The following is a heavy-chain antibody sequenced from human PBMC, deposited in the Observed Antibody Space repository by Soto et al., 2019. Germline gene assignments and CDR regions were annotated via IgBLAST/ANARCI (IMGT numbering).Heavy chain of an antibody. Sequence: GGSLRLSCAASGFTFSSYSMNWVRQAPGKGLEWVSSISSSSSYIYYADSVKGRFTISRDNAKNSLYLQMNSLRAEDTAVYYCARPVCYGDVSPVSIPCSDVYYYYGMDVWGQGTTVTVSS. CDR1: GFTFSSYS. D-gene: IGHD4-17*01. V-gene: IGHV3-21*01. CDR3: ARPVCYGDVSPVSIPCSDVYYYYGMDV. CDR2: ISSSSSYI. J-gene: IGHJ6*02.